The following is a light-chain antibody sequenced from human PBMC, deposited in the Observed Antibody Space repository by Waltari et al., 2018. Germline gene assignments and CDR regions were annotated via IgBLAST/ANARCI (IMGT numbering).Light chain of an antibody. CDR2: KAS. J-gene: IGKJ1*01. CDR3: QQYSSEST. Sequence: TITCRASQSIGSWLAWYQQKPGKAPKLLIYKASSLETGVPSRFSCSGSGTEFTLTISSLQPDDFATYYCQQYSSESTFGQGTKVEIK. CDR1: QSIGSW. V-gene: IGKV1-5*03.